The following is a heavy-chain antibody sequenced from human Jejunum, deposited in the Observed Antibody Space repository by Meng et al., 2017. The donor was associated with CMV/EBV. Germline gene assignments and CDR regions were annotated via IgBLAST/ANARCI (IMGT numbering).Heavy chain of an antibody. CDR1: GFSFSNYP. V-gene: IGHV3-23*01. D-gene: IGHD3-16*01. J-gene: IGHJ5*02. Sequence: ASGFSFSNYPMSWVRQAPGRGLEWVSGISSSGGSTYDADSVKGRFSISRDNSRNTLYLQMMSLRADDTAVYYCAGGGPAIYSPFDPWGQGTLVTVSS. CDR3: AGGGPAIYSPFDP. CDR2: ISSSGGST.